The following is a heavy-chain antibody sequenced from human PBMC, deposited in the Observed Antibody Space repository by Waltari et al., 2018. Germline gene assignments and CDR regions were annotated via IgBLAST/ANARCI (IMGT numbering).Heavy chain of an antibody. Sequence: EVQLLESGGGLVQPGGSLRLSCAASGFTFSSYAMRWVRQAPGKGLEWVSAISGSGGSTYYADSVKGRFTISRDNSKNTLYLQMNSLRAEDTAVYYCAKIELGYCSSTSCYTDAFDIWGQGTMVTVSS. V-gene: IGHV3-23*01. CDR3: AKIELGYCSSTSCYTDAFDI. D-gene: IGHD2-2*02. CDR1: GFTFSSYA. J-gene: IGHJ3*02. CDR2: ISGSGGST.